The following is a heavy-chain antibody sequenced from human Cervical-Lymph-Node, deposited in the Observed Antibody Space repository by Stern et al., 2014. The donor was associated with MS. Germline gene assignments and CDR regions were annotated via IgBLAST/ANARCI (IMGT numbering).Heavy chain of an antibody. CDR2: IGSRGSSV. D-gene: IGHD4-17*01. Sequence: QDQLVQSGGGLVKPGGSLRLSCEASGFSFSDYYMSWIRQAPGKGLEWLSYIGSRGSSVYYAESVKGRFTISRDNARNSLFLQMDSLRSEDTALYYCARGPHYGDKRNWFDPWGQGILVTVSS. V-gene: IGHV3-11*01. J-gene: IGHJ5*02. CDR1: GFSFSDYY. CDR3: ARGPHYGDKRNWFDP.